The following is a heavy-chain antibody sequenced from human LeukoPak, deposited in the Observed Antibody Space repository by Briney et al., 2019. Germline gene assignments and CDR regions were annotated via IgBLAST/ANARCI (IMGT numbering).Heavy chain of an antibody. CDR2: LYSGGYT. V-gene: IGHV3-66*04. J-gene: IGHJ4*02. CDR1: GFNFKTYE. CDR3: ARQVPTWDYFDY. Sequence: GGSLRLSCAVSGFNFKTYEMYWVRQAPGKGLEWVSILYSGGYTKYADSVKGRFTISRDNSKNTLYLQMNSLRAEDTAVYYCARQVPTWDYFDYWGQGTLVTVSS. D-gene: IGHD3-16*01.